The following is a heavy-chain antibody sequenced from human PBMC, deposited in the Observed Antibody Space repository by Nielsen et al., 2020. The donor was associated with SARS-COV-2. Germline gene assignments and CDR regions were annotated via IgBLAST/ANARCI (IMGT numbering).Heavy chain of an antibody. CDR1: GGSISSYY. CDR2: IYYSGST. V-gene: IGHV4-59*06. Sequence: SETLSLTCTVSGGSISSYYWSWIRQHPGKGLEWIGYIYYSGSTYYNPSLKSRVTISVDTSKNQFSLKLSSVTAADTAVYYCAREGRLELSFDYWGQGTLVTVSS. CDR3: AREGRLELSFDY. D-gene: IGHD1-7*01. J-gene: IGHJ4*02.